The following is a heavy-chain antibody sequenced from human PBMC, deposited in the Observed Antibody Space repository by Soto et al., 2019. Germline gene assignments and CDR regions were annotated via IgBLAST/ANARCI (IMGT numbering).Heavy chain of an antibody. CDR3: ARTKLITIFGVVMQYYFDY. V-gene: IGHV4-30-4*01. CDR1: GGSISSGDYY. Sequence: SETLSLTCTVSGGSISSGDYYWSWIRQPPGKGLEWIGYIYYSGSTYYNPSLKSRVTISVDTSKNQFSLKLSSVTAADTAVYYCARTKLITIFGVVMQYYFDYWGQGTLVTVSS. D-gene: IGHD3-3*01. J-gene: IGHJ4*02. CDR2: IYYSGST.